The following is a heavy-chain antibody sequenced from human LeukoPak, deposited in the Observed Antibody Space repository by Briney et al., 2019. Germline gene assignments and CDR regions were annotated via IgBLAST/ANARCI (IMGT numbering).Heavy chain of an antibody. J-gene: IGHJ4*02. CDR3: ARALTGIAVANDY. CDR2: IKQDGSEK. V-gene: IGHV3-7*01. D-gene: IGHD6-19*01. CDR1: GFTFSSYW. Sequence: GGSLRLSCAASGFTFSSYWMSWVRQAPGKGLEWVANIKQDGSEKYYVDSVKGRFTISRDNAKNSPYLQMNSLRAEDTAVYYCARALTGIAVANDYWGQGTLVTVSS.